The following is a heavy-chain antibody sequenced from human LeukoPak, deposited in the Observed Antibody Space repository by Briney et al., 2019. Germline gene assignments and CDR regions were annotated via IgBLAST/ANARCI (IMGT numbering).Heavy chain of an antibody. V-gene: IGHV3-33*01. CDR1: GFTFSSYG. CDR3: ARDRTSYCGGDCLPSYFDY. D-gene: IGHD2-21*02. J-gene: IGHJ4*02. CDR2: IWYDGSNK. Sequence: GGSLRLSCGASGFTFSSYGMHWVRQAPGKGLEWGAVIWYDGSNKYYADSVKGRFTISRDNSKNTLYLQMNSLRAEDTAVYYCARDRTSYCGGDCLPSYFDYWGQGTLVTVSS.